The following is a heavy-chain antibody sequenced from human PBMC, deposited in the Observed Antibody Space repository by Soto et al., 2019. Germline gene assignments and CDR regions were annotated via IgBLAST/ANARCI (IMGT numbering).Heavy chain of an antibody. CDR3: ARLWFGELLSFDY. D-gene: IGHD3-10*01. Sequence: SETLSLTCTVSGGSISSYYWSWIRQPPGKGLEWIGYIYYRGSTNYNPSLKSRVNISVDTSKKQFSLKLSSVTAADTAVYYCARLWFGELLSFDYWGQGTLVTVSS. V-gene: IGHV4-59*12. CDR1: GGSISSYY. J-gene: IGHJ4*02. CDR2: IYYRGST.